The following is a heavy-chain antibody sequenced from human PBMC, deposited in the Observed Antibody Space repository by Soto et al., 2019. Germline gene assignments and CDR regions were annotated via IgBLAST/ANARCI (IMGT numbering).Heavy chain of an antibody. J-gene: IGHJ1*01. V-gene: IGHV1-69*06. CDR1: GGTISSYA. CDR2: IIPIFGTA. CDR3: ASSSGQFQH. D-gene: IGHD3-22*01. Sequence: SVKVSCNASGGTISSYAISEVRQAPGQGLEWMGGIIPIFGTANYAQKFQGRVTITADKSTSTAYMELSSLRSEDTAVYYCASSSGQFQHWGQGTLVTVSS.